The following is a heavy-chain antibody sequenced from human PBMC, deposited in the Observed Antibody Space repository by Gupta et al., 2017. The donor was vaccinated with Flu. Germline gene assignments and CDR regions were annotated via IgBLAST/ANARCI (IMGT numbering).Heavy chain of an antibody. CDR1: GFTFRSYA. V-gene: IGHV3-48*03. CDR2: ISSSGSTI. D-gene: IGHD3-10*01. J-gene: IGHJ4*02. CDR3: ARDKVVVRGVIYFDY. Sequence: EVQLVESGGGLVQPGGSLRLSCAASGFTFRSYAMNWVRQAPGKGLELVSYISSSGSTIYYADSVKGRFTISRDNAKNSLYLQMNSLRAEDTAVYYCARDKVVVRGVIYFDYWGQGTLVTVSS.